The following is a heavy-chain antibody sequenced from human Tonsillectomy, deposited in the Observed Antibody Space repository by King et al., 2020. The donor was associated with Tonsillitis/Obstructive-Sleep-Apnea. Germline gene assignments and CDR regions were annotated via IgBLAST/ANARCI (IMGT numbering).Heavy chain of an antibody. CDR3: ARENLDAFDI. Sequence: QLQESGPGLVKPSETLSHTCTVSGGSISSYYWSWIRQPPGKGLEWIGYIYYSGSTNYNPSLKSRVTISVDTSKNQFSLKLSSVTAADTAVYYCARENLDAFDIWGQGTMVTVSS. CDR2: IYYSGST. CDR1: GGSISSYY. V-gene: IGHV4-59*01. J-gene: IGHJ3*02.